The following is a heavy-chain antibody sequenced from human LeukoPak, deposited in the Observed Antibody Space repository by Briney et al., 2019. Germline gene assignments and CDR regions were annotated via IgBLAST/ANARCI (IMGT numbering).Heavy chain of an antibody. V-gene: IGHV4-30-2*01. CDR3: ARVAYIGSAFDP. D-gene: IGHD6-6*01. CDR1: GGSISSGDYY. J-gene: IGHJ5*02. CDR2: IYHSGST. Sequence: SETLSLTCTVSGGSISSGDYYWSWIRQPPGKGLEWIGYIYHSGSTYYNPSLKSRVTISVDRSKNQFSLKLSSVTAADTAVYYCARVAYIGSAFDPWGQGTLVTVSS.